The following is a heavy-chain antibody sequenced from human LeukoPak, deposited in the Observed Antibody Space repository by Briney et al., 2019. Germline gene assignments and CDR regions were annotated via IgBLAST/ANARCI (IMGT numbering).Heavy chain of an antibody. V-gene: IGHV4-34*01. J-gene: IGHJ4*02. Sequence: PSETLSLTCAVYGGSFSGYYWSWIRRPPGKGLEWIGEINHSGSTNYNPSLKSRVTISVDTSKNQFSLKLSSVTAADTAVYYCASRAGGDHWGQGTLVTVSS. CDR2: INHSGST. CDR3: ASRAGGDH. CDR1: GGSFSGYY.